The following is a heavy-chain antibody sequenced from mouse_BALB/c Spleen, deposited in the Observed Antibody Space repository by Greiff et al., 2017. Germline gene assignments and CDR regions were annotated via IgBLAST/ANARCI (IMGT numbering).Heavy chain of an antibody. CDR2: IWTGGGT. CDR1: GFSLTSYD. Sequence: VQLVESGPGLVAPSQSLSITCTVSGFSLTSYDISWIRQPPGKGLEWLGVIWTGGGTNYNSAFMSRLSISKDNSKSQVFLKMNSLQTDDTAIYYCVRVRYYGSSYAMDYWGQGTSVTVSS. J-gene: IGHJ4*01. D-gene: IGHD1-1*01. CDR3: VRVRYYGSSYAMDY. V-gene: IGHV2-9-2*01.